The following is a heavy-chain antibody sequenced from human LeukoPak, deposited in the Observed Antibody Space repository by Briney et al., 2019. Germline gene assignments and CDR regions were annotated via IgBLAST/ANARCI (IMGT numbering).Heavy chain of an antibody. CDR3: ARWADDSGIYYIAS. CDR2: IKQDGSVE. CDR1: VFTYTNYW. J-gene: IGHJ5*02. V-gene: IGHV3-7*01. Sequence: GGSLRLSCAASVFTYTNYWMAWVRQAPGKGLQWVASIKQDGSVEYYVDSVEGRFTISKDNAKNSHYLQMNSLRVEDMAVYYCARWADDSGIYYIASWGQGTLVTVSS. D-gene: IGHD3-10*01.